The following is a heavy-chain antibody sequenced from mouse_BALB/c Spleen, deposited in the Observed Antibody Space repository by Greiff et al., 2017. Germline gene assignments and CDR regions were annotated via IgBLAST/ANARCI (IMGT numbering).Heavy chain of an antibody. CDR2: IYPGDGDT. J-gene: IGHJ2*01. CDR1: GYAFSSSW. CDR3: ARDPGYFDY. Sequence: VVKPGASVKISCKASGYAFSSSWMNWVKQRPGQGLEWIGRIYPGDGDTNYNGKFKGKATLTADKSSSTAYMQLSSLTSVDSAVYFCARDPGYFDYWGQGTTLTVSS. V-gene: IGHV1-82*01.